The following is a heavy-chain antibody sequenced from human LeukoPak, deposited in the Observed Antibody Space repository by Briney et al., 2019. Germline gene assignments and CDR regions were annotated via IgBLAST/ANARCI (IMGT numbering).Heavy chain of an antibody. J-gene: IGHJ4*02. CDR2: MNPNSGNT. Sequence: ASVKVSCKASGYTFTSYDINWVRQATGQGLEWMGWMNPNSGNTGYAQKFQGRVTMTRNTSISTAYMELSSLRSDDTAVYYCARGGFLEGYFDYWGQGTLVTVSS. CDR3: ARGGFLEGYFDY. D-gene: IGHD3-3*01. V-gene: IGHV1-8*01. CDR1: GYTFTSYD.